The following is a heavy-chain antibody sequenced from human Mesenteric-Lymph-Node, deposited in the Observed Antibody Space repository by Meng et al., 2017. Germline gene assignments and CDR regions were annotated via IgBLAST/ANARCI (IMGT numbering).Heavy chain of an antibody. Sequence: GGSLRLSCAASGFTFRSYSMNWVRQAPGKGLEWVSSISSSSSYIYYADSVKGRFTISRDNAKNSLYLKMNSLRAEDTAVYYCARLWDYGDYALDYWGQGTLVTVSS. V-gene: IGHV3-21*01. J-gene: IGHJ4*02. CDR2: ISSSSSYI. CDR1: GFTFRSYS. D-gene: IGHD4-17*01. CDR3: ARLWDYGDYALDY.